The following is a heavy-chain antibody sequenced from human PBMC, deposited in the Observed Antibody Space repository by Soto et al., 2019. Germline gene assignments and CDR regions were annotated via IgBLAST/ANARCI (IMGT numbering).Heavy chain of an antibody. CDR1: GFTFSSYA. V-gene: IGHV3-30-3*01. CDR3: ARDLTGLSSWYSC. CDR2: ISYDGSNK. Sequence: GGSLRLSCAASGFTFSSYAMHWVRQAPGKGLEWVAVISYDGSNKYYADSVKGRFTISRDNSKNTLYLQMNSLRAEDTAVYYRARDLTGLSSWYSCWGQGTLVTVSS. D-gene: IGHD6-13*01. J-gene: IGHJ4*02.